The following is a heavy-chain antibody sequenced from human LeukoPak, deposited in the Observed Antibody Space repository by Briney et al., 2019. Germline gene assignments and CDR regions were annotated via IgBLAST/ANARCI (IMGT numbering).Heavy chain of an antibody. CDR1: GFTFSSYA. D-gene: IGHD2-15*01. J-gene: IGHJ4*02. CDR2: ISGSGGST. Sequence: GRSLRLSCAASGFTFSSYAMSWVRQAPGKGLEWVSAISGSGGSTYYADSVKGRFTISRDNSKNTLYLQMNSLRAEDTAVYYCAKGGEVVVVADFDYWGQGTLVTVSS. CDR3: AKGGEVVVVADFDY. V-gene: IGHV3-23*01.